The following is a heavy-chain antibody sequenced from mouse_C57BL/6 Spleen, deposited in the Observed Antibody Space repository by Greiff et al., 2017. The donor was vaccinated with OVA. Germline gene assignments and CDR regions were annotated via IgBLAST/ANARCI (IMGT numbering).Heavy chain of an antibody. CDR1: GYTFTSYG. V-gene: IGHV1-81*01. J-gene: IGHJ3*01. Sequence: QVQLQQSGAELARPGASVKLSCKASGYTFTSYGISWVKQRTGQGLEWIGEIYPRSGNTYYNEKFKGKATLTADKSSSTAYMELRSLTSEDSAVYFCASGVSPFAYWGQGTLVTVSA. CDR2: IYPRSGNT. CDR3: ASGVSPFAY.